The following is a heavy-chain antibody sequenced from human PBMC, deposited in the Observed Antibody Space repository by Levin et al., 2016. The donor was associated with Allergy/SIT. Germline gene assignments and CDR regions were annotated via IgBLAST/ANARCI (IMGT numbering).Heavy chain of an antibody. D-gene: IGHD1-26*01. V-gene: IGHV3-23*01. Sequence: GGSLRLSCAASGFTFSSYAMNWVRQAPGKGLEWVSIISTGGETTFYTDSVKGRFTVSRDNAGNTLYLQMNSLRVEDTAIYYCAKGISGSYPTSRAFGVWGQGTMVTVSS. J-gene: IGHJ3*01. CDR1: GFTFSSYA. CDR2: ISTGGETT. CDR3: AKGISGSYPTSRAFGV.